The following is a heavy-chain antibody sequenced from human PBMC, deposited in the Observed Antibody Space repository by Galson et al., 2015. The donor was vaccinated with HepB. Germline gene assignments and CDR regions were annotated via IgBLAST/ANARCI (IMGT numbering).Heavy chain of an antibody. CDR1: PFAFSGYW. CDR3: ARRESRGVVDH. CDR2: LNEDGSRT. J-gene: IGHJ4*02. V-gene: IGHV3-7*03. D-gene: IGHD3-10*01. Sequence: SLRLSCAASPFAFSGYWMAWFRQAPGKGLEWVASLNEDGSRTYYLDSVRGRLTISRDNGKNSQYLQMNSLRGDDTALYYCARRESRGVVDHWGQGTLVTVSS.